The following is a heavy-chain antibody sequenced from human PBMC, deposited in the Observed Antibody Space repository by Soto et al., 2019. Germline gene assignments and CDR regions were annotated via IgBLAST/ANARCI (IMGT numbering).Heavy chain of an antibody. V-gene: IGHV3-74*01. CDR1: GFTFSSYW. CDR3: AVAVAGTTAIGY. Sequence: PGGSLRLSCAASGFTFSSYWMHWVRQAPGKGLGWVSRINSDGSSTSYADSVKGRFTISRDNAKNTLYLQMNSLRAEDTAVYYCAVAVAGTTAIGYWGQGTLVTVS. D-gene: IGHD6-19*01. J-gene: IGHJ4*02. CDR2: INSDGSST.